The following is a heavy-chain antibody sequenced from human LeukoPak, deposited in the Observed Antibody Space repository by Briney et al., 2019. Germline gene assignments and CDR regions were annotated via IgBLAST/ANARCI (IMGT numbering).Heavy chain of an antibody. J-gene: IGHJ4*02. CDR2: IYYSGTT. Sequence: PAETLSLTCSVSGGSISRSSYDWGWIRQPRGKGLQWIGSIYYSGTTYYSPSLKSRVTISVDTSKNQFSLKLSSVTAADTAVYYCARSVDSSDYWGQGTLVTVSS. CDR1: GGSISRSSYD. V-gene: IGHV4-39*01. D-gene: IGHD3-3*01. CDR3: ARSVDSSDY.